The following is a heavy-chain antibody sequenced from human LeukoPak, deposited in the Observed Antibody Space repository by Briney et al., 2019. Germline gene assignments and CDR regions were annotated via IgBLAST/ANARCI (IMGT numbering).Heavy chain of an antibody. D-gene: IGHD2-15*01. V-gene: IGHV3-15*01. Sequence: GGSLRLSCAASGFTFSSYSMSWVRQAPGKGLEWVGRIKSKTDGGTTDYAAPVRGRFSISRDDSKNTAYLQMNSLKIEDTAVYFCATEGYCSGGDCYSFDHWGQGTLVTVSS. CDR1: GFTFSSYS. CDR3: ATEGYCSGGDCYSFDH. J-gene: IGHJ4*02. CDR2: IKSKTDGGTT.